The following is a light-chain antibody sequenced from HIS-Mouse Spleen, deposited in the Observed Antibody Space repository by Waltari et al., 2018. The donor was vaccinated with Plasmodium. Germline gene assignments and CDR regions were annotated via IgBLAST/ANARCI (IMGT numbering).Light chain of an antibody. V-gene: IGKV3-20*01. CDR2: GAY. CDR3: QQYGSSPYT. Sequence: EIVLTQSPGTLSLSPAERATLSCRASHSVRSSYLAWYQQKPGQAPRLLIYGAYSRATGIPDRVSGRGSGTDFTLTISRLEPEDFAVYYCQQYGSSPYTFGQGTKLEIK. CDR1: HSVRSSY. J-gene: IGKJ2*01.